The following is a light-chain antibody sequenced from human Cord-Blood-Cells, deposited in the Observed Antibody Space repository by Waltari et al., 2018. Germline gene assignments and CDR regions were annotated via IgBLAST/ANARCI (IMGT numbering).Light chain of an antibody. V-gene: IGKV1-5*01. CDR2: DAS. Sequence: DIQMTQSPSTLSASVGDRVPITCRASQSISSWLAWYQQTPGKAPKLLIYDASSLESGVQSRFSVSGSWTEFTLTISSLQPDDFATYYCQQYNSYWTFGQGTKVEIK. CDR3: QQYNSYWT. J-gene: IGKJ1*01. CDR1: QSISSW.